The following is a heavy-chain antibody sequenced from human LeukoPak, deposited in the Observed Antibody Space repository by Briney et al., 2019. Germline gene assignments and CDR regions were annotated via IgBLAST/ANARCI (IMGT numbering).Heavy chain of an antibody. V-gene: IGHV4-59*08. D-gene: IGHD2-15*01. CDR1: AGSISSYY. CDR2: IYYSGST. Sequence: SETLSLTCTVSAGSISSYYWSWIRQPPGKGLEWIGYIYYSGSTNYNPSLKSRVTISVDTSKNQFSLKLSSVTAADTAVYYCARQKGGYSIYSDYWGQGTLVTVSS. CDR3: ARQKGGYSIYSDY. J-gene: IGHJ4*02.